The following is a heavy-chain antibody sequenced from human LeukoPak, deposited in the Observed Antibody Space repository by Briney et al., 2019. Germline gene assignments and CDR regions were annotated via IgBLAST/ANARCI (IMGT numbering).Heavy chain of an antibody. J-gene: IGHJ4*02. CDR2: INPNSGDT. D-gene: IGHD1-1*01. Sequence: GASVKVSCKASGYTFIVYHMHGVRQAPGQGLEWMGWINPNSGDTNFAQKFQGRVTMTRDTSISTVYMELSRLTSDDTAVYYCRRADWSMLEYWGQGTLVTVSS. CDR1: GYTFIVYH. CDR3: RRADWSMLEY. V-gene: IGHV1-2*02.